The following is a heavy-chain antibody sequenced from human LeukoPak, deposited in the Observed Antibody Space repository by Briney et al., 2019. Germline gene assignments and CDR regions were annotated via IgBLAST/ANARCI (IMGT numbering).Heavy chain of an antibody. D-gene: IGHD2-15*01. J-gene: IGHJ4*02. CDR2: IIPIFGTA. CDR3: AREGPAAGYCSGGSCFGWTSVYHY. V-gene: IGHV1-69*01. Sequence: ASVKVSFKASGGTFSSYAISWVRQAPGQGLEWMGGIIPIFGTANYAQKFQGRVTITADESTSTAYMELSSLRSEDTAVYYCAREGPAAGYCSGGSCFGWTSVYHYWGQGTLVTVSS. CDR1: GGTFSSYA.